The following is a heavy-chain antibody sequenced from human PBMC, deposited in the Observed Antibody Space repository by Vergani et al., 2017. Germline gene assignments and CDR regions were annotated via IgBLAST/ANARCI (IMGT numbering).Heavy chain of an antibody. CDR3: AKDRGPYCTNGVCYPHDYYYMDV. V-gene: IGHV3-23*01. D-gene: IGHD2-8*01. CDR1: GFTFSSYA. J-gene: IGHJ6*03. Sequence: EVQLLESGGGLVQPGGSLRLSCAASGFTFSSYAMSWVRQAPGKGLEWVSAISGSGGSTYYADSVKGRFTISRDNSKNTLYRQMNSLRAEDTAVYYCAKDRGPYCTNGVCYPHDYYYMDVWGKGTTVTVSS. CDR2: ISGSGGST.